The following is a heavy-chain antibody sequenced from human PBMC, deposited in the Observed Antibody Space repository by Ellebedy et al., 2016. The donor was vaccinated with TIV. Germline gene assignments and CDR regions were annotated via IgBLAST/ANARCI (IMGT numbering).Heavy chain of an antibody. CDR3: ARERGDLPNTSSSTGWFDP. V-gene: IGHV4-59*01. J-gene: IGHJ5*02. CDR2: IYYSGNT. CDR1: GGSISNSY. Sequence: SETLSLXCTVSGGSISNSYWSWIRQPPGKGLEWIGYIYYSGNTKYNPSLKSRVTISVDTSKNQFSLKLRSVTAADTAVYYCARERGDLPNTSSSTGWFDPWGQGTLVTVSS. D-gene: IGHD1-14*01.